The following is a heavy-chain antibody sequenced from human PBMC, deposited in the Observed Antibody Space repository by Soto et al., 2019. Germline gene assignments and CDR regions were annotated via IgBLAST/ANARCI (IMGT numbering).Heavy chain of an antibody. D-gene: IGHD5-18*01. CDR3: ATLDTPFAFDV. CDR2: IYYSGNT. CDR1: GGSISSGGYY. V-gene: IGHV4-61*08. Sequence: PSETLSLTCTVSGGSISSGGYYWSWIRQHPGKGLEWIGYIYYSGNTNYNPSLKSRVTMAVDTSKRQFSLKLRSVTAADTAVYYCATLDTPFAFDVWGQGAMVTVSS. J-gene: IGHJ3*01.